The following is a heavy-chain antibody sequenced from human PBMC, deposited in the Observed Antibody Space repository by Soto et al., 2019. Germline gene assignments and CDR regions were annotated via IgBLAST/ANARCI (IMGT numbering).Heavy chain of an antibody. CDR3: AREVVAAYYPTGFDP. D-gene: IGHD2-15*01. V-gene: IGHV6-1*01. J-gene: IGHJ5*02. CDR1: GGRVSSNSAA. Sequence: SQTLSLTFPIAGGRVSSNSAAWNWIRHSPSRGLEWLVSTYYRSKWYNDYAVSVKSRITINPDTSKNQFSLQLNSVTPEDTAVYYCAREVVAAYYPTGFDPWGQGTLVT. CDR2: TYYRSKWYN.